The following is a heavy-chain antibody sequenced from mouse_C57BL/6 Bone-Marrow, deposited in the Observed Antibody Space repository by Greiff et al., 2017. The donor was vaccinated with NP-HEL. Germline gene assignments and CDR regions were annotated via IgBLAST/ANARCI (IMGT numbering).Heavy chain of an antibody. CDR3: ARPQGYFDY. D-gene: IGHD3-2*02. CDR1: GYTFTSYW. V-gene: IGHV1-55*01. Sequence: QVQLQQSGAELVKPGASVKMSCKASGYTFTSYWITWVKQRPGQGLEWIGDIYPGSGSTNYNEKFKSKATLTVDTSSSTAYLQLSSLPSEDSAVYYCARPQGYFDYWGQGTTLTVSS. CDR2: IYPGSGST. J-gene: IGHJ2*01.